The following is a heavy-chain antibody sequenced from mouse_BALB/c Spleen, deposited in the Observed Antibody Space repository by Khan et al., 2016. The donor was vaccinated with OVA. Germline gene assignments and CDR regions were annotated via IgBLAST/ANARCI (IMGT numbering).Heavy chain of an antibody. CDR2: ISSGSSTI. Sequence: EVELVESGGGLVQPGGSRKLSCAASGFTFSRFGMHWVRQAPEKGLEWVAYISSGSSTIYYADTVKGRFTISRDNSKNTLFLQMTSLRSEDTDMYYCARDSNFDYWGQGTTLTVSS. V-gene: IGHV5-17*02. CDR1: GFTFSRFG. J-gene: IGHJ2*01. CDR3: ARDSNFDY.